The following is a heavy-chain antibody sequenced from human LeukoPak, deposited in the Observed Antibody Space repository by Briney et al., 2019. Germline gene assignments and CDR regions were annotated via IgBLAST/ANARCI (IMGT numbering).Heavy chain of an antibody. CDR3: ARQNFEY. J-gene: IGHJ4*02. V-gene: IGHV3-7*04. Sequence: GGSLRLSCAASGFTFSSYWMNWVRQAPGKGLEWVANINPDGSDKYYVDSVKGRFTISRDNAKNSLYLQMDSLRGDDTAVYYCARQNFEYWAQGTLVTVSP. CDR2: INPDGSDK. CDR1: GFTFSSYW.